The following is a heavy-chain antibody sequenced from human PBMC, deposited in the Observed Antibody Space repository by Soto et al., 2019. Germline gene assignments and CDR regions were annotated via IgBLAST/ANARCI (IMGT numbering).Heavy chain of an antibody. CDR2: IYYSGTT. Sequence: QVQLQESGPGLVKPSDTLSLTCAVSGYSISSSNWWGWIRQPPGKGLEWIGYIYYSGTTYYNPSLQCRVTMSVDTSTNQFSLKLTSVTAVDTAVYYCARREIQGPIDYWGQGTLVTVSS. V-gene: IGHV4-28*01. D-gene: IGHD1-26*01. CDR3: ARREIQGPIDY. J-gene: IGHJ4*02. CDR1: GYSISSSNW.